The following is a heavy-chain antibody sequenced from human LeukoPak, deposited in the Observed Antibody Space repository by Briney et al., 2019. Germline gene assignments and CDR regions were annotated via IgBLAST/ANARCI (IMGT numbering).Heavy chain of an antibody. D-gene: IGHD1-1*01. CDR1: GGSFSGYY. J-gene: IGHJ3*02. CDR3: ARGGLIQRHAFDI. Sequence: PSETLSLTCAVYGGSFSGYYWSWIRQPPGKGLEWIGEINHSGSTNYNPSLKSRVTIAVDTSKNQFSLKLISVTAADTALYYCARGGLIQRHAFDIWGQGTMVTVSS. V-gene: IGHV4-34*01. CDR2: INHSGST.